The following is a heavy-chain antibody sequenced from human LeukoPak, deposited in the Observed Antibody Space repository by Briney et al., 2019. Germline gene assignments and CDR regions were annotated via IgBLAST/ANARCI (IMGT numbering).Heavy chain of an antibody. CDR3: ASTGYYYDSSEIVFDY. J-gene: IGHJ4*02. D-gene: IGHD3-22*01. CDR2: IYYSGST. V-gene: IGHV4-34*01. CDR1: GGSFSGYY. Sequence: SETLSLTCAVYGGSFSGYYWSWIRQPPGKGLEWIGSIYYSGSTYYNPSLKSRVTISIDTSKNQFSLKLSSVTAADTAVYYCASTGYYYDSSEIVFDYWGQGTLVTVSS.